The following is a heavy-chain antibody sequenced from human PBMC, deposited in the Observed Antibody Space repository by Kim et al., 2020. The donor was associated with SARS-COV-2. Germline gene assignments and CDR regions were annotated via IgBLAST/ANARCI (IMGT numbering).Heavy chain of an antibody. Sequence: SETLSLTCAVSGGSISSSNWWSWVRQPPGKGLEWIGEIYHSGSTNYNPSLKSRVTISVDKSKNQFSLKLSSVTAADTAVYYCARIGLRYFDWLLEGFDYWGQGTLVTVSS. J-gene: IGHJ4*02. CDR3: ARIGLRYFDWLLEGFDY. D-gene: IGHD3-9*01. CDR2: IYHSGST. CDR1: GGSISSSNW. V-gene: IGHV4-4*02.